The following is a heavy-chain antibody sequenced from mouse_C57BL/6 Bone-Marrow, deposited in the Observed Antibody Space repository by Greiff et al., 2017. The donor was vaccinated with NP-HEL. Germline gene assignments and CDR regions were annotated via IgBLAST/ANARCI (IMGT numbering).Heavy chain of an antibody. Sequence: EVMLVESGGGLVQPGGSMKLSCVASGFTFSNYWMNWVRQSPEKGLEWVAQIRLKSDNYATHYAESVKGRFTISRDDSKSSVYLQMNNLRAEDTGIYYCTGRLGSSPYYAMDYWGQGTSVTVSS. CDR2: IRLKSDNYAT. V-gene: IGHV6-3*01. CDR3: TGRLGSSPYYAMDY. CDR1: GFTFSNYW. D-gene: IGHD1-1*01. J-gene: IGHJ4*01.